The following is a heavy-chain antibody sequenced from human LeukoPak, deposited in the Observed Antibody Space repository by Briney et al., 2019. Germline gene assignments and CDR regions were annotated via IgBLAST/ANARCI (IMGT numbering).Heavy chain of an antibody. Sequence: ASVKVSCKASGYTFTGYYMHWVRQAPGQGLEWMGRINPNSGGTNYAQKFQGRVTMTRDTSISTAYRELSRLRSDDTAVYYCARETPYGIAVAGILGYWGQGTLVTVSS. J-gene: IGHJ4*02. CDR2: INPNSGGT. D-gene: IGHD6-19*01. V-gene: IGHV1-2*06. CDR3: ARETPYGIAVAGILGY. CDR1: GYTFTGYY.